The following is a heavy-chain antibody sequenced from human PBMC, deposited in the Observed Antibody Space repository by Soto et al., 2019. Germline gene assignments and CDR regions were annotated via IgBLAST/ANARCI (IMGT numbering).Heavy chain of an antibody. CDR3: ARGRHIVVVTVFDP. Sequence: ASVKVSCKASGYTFTSYDINWVRQATGQGLEWMGWMNPNSGNTGYAQKFQGRVTMTRNTSISTAYMELSSLRSEDTAVYYCARGRHIVVVTVFDPWGQGTLVTVSS. D-gene: IGHD2-21*02. CDR1: GYTFTSYD. CDR2: MNPNSGNT. J-gene: IGHJ5*02. V-gene: IGHV1-8*01.